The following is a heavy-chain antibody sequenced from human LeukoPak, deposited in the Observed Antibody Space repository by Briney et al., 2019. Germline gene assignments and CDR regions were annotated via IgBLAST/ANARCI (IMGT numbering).Heavy chain of an antibody. Sequence: GGSLRLSWAASGFTFSSYWMQWDRQAQGKGLVWVSRIKNDGSSTIYADSVRGRFSISRDNAKNTLYLQMISLRHEDTAVYYCLRGAHYDTSGYYFWGQGALVTVSS. V-gene: IGHV3-74*01. CDR2: IKNDGSST. CDR1: GFTFSSYW. CDR3: LRGAHYDTSGYYF. D-gene: IGHD3-22*01. J-gene: IGHJ4*02.